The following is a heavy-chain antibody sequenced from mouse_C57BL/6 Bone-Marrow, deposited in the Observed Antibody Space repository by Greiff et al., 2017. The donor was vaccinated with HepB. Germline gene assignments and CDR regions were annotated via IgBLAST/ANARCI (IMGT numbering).Heavy chain of an antibody. V-gene: IGHV1-43*01. Sequence: VQLQQSGPELVKPGASVKISCKASGYSFTGYYMHWVKQSSEKSLEWIGEIKPSTGGTSYNQKFKGKATLTVDKSSSTAYMQLKSLTSDDSAVYYCARGDYYGSSYDFDYWGQGTTLTVSS. CDR2: IKPSTGGT. J-gene: IGHJ2*01. CDR3: ARGDYYGSSYDFDY. CDR1: GYSFTGYY. D-gene: IGHD1-1*01.